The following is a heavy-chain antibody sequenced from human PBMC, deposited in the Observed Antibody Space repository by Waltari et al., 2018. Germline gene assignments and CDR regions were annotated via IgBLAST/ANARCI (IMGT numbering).Heavy chain of an antibody. J-gene: IGHJ5*02. CDR1: GGSISSTNW. V-gene: IGHV4-4*02. CDR2: IAHTGST. D-gene: IGHD1-20*01. Sequence: QVQLQESGPGLVKPSGTLSLTCAVSGGSISSTNWWTWVRQPPGKGLAWIGEIAHTGSTDYNLSLKSRVTIAVDNSKNQLSMKLNSVTAADTAVYYCARARYFGSLFAWFDPWGQGTLVNVSS. CDR3: ARARYFGSLFAWFDP.